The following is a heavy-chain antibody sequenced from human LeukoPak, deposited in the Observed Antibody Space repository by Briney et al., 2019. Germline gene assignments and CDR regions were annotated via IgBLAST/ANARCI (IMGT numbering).Heavy chain of an antibody. V-gene: IGHV4-59*01. Sequence: SETLSLTCTVSGGSISSYYWSWIRQPPGKGLEWIGYIYYSGSTNYNPSLKSRVTISVDTSKNQFSLSLTAVTAADTAVYYCARKIYGSGSYYPHWGQGTLVTVSS. J-gene: IGHJ4*02. CDR2: IYYSGST. CDR3: ARKIYGSGSYYPH. CDR1: GGSISSYY. D-gene: IGHD3-10*01.